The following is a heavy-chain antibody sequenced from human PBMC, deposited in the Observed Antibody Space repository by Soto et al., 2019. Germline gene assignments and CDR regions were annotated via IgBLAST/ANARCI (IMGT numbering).Heavy chain of an antibody. CDR1: GGSISSYY. J-gene: IGHJ1*01. Sequence: SETLSLTCTVSGGSISSYYWSWIRQPPGKGLEWIGYIYYSGSTNYNPSLKSRVTISVDTSKNQFSLRLSSVTAADTAVYYCARGGYDSSGYYKYFQHWGQGTLVTVS. CDR3: ARGGYDSSGYYKYFQH. V-gene: IGHV4-59*01. D-gene: IGHD3-22*01. CDR2: IYYSGST.